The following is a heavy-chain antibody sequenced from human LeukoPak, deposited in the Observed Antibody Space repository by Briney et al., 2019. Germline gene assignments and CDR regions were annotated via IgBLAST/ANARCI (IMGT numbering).Heavy chain of an antibody. CDR1: GGTFSSYA. J-gene: IGHJ2*01. V-gene: IGHV1-69*04. CDR3: ARTTRGYYDSSGYYPPGGFDL. CDR2: IIPILGIA. Sequence: SVKVSCKASGGTFSSYAISWVRQAPGQGLEWMGRIIPILGIANYAQKFQGRATITADKSTSTAYMELSSLRSEDTAVYYCARTTRGYYDSSGYYPPGGFDLWGRGTLVTVST. D-gene: IGHD3-22*01.